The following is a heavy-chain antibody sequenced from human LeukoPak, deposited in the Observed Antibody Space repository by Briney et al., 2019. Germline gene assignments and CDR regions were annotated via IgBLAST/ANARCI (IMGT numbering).Heavy chain of an antibody. V-gene: IGHV3-30*02. Sequence: PGGSLRLSCAASGFTFSSYAMSWVRQAPGKGLEWVAFIRYDGSNKYYADSVKGRFTISRDNSKNTLYLQMNSLRAEDTAVYYCAKDRAYYMDVWGKGTTVTVSS. J-gene: IGHJ6*03. CDR1: GFTFSSYA. CDR3: AKDRAYYMDV. CDR2: IRYDGSNK.